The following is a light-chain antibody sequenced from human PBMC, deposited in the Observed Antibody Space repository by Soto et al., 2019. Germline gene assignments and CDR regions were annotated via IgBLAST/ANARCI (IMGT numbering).Light chain of an antibody. V-gene: IGKV4-1*01. Sequence: DIVMTQSPDSLAVSLGGRATINCKSSQSVLYSSDNKNYLVWYQQKPGQPPKLLIYWASTRESGVPDRFSGSGSGTDFTLTISSLQAEDVAVYYCQQYYSSPWTFGQGTKVEIK. CDR2: WAS. CDR1: QSVLYSSDNKNY. CDR3: QQYYSSPWT. J-gene: IGKJ1*01.